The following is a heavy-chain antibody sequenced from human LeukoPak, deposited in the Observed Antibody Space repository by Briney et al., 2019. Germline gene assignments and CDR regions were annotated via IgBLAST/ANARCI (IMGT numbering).Heavy chain of an antibody. J-gene: IGHJ6*02. CDR2: IWSDGSNK. Sequence: PGGSLRLSCAASGFTFSSYGMHWVRQAPGKGLEWVSVIWSDGSNKYYADSVKGRFTVSRDNSKNTLYLQMNSLRAEDTAVYYCARDPGYGETLDDYYYGMDVWGQGTTVTVSS. CDR1: GFTFSSYG. CDR3: ARDPGYGETLDDYYYGMDV. V-gene: IGHV3-33*01. D-gene: IGHD4-17*01.